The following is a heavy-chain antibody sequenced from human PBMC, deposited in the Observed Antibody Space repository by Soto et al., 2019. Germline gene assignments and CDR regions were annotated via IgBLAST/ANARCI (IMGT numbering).Heavy chain of an antibody. J-gene: IGHJ4*02. CDR1: GYTFTSYY. CDR2: INPSGGST. Sequence: GASVKVSCKASGYTFTSYYMHWVRQAPGQGLEWMGIINPSGGSTSYAQKFQGRVTMTRDTSTSTVYMELSSLRSEDTAVYYCARDPPIGGNDPLYYFDYWGQGTLVTVSS. CDR3: ARDPPIGGNDPLYYFDY. D-gene: IGHD2-15*01. V-gene: IGHV1-46*01.